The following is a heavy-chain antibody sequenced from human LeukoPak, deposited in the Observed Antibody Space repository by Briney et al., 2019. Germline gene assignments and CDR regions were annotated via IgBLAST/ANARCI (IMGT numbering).Heavy chain of an antibody. Sequence: PSETLSLTCTVSGGSISSGSYYWSWIRQPAGKGLEWIGRIYTSGNTNYNPSLKSRVTISVDTSKNQFSLKLSSVTAADTAVYYCARETSSGYNWFDPWGQGTLVTVSA. CDR2: IYTSGNT. CDR1: GGSISSGSYY. CDR3: ARETSSGYNWFDP. V-gene: IGHV4-61*02. J-gene: IGHJ5*02. D-gene: IGHD3-22*01.